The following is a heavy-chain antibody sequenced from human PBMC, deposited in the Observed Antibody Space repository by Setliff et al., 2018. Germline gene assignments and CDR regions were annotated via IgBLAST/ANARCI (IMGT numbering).Heavy chain of an antibody. CDR3: ARSGDYGSGRLSP. CDR1: GGSFSGYY. V-gene: IGHV4-34*01. CDR2: INHSGST. J-gene: IGHJ5*02. Sequence: PSETLSLTCAVYGGSFSGYYWSWIRQPPGKGLEWIGEINHSGSTYYNPSLKSRVTISVDTSKNQFSLKLTSVTAADTAVYYCARSGDYGSGRLSPWGQGTLVTVSS. D-gene: IGHD3-10*01.